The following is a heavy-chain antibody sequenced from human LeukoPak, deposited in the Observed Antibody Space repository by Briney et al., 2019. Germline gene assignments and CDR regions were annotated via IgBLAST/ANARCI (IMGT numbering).Heavy chain of an antibody. Sequence: ASVKVSCKASGYTFTSYDINWVRQAPGQGLEWMGWINPNSGGTNYAQKFQGRVTMTRDTSISTAYMELSSLRSDDSAVYYCARTYYYGSGTSFYYYMDVWGKGTTVTISS. CDR2: INPNSGGT. CDR3: ARTYYYGSGTSFYYYMDV. V-gene: IGHV1-2*02. CDR1: GYTFTSYD. D-gene: IGHD3-10*01. J-gene: IGHJ6*03.